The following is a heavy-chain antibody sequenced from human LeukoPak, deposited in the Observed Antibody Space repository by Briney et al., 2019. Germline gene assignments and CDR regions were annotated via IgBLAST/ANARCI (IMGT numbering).Heavy chain of an antibody. V-gene: IGHV3-7*01. J-gene: IGHJ3*02. Sequence: PGGTLRLSCAASGVTVSSNYMSWVRQAPGKGLEWVANIKQDGSEKYNVASVKGRFTISRDNAKNSLYLQMNSLRAEDTAVYYCARGLITRIVVVRHAFDIWGQGTMVTVSS. CDR1: GVTVSSNY. D-gene: IGHD3-22*01. CDR3: ARGLITRIVVVRHAFDI. CDR2: IKQDGSEK.